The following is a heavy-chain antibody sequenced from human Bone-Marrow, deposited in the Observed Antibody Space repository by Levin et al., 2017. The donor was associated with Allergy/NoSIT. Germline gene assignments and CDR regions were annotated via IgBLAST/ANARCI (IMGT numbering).Heavy chain of an antibody. J-gene: IGHJ4*02. D-gene: IGHD6-19*01. V-gene: IGHV5-10-1*01. CDR2: IDPSDAYT. CDR3: ARRLSSGWYSVDY. CDR1: GYIVTSYW. Sequence: GGSLRLSCKGSGYIVTSYWISWVRQMPGKGLEWMGRIDPSDAYTNYSPAFQGHVTISADTSINTSYLPWSSLKSSATAMYYCARRLSSGWYSVDYCGQGTLVTVSS.